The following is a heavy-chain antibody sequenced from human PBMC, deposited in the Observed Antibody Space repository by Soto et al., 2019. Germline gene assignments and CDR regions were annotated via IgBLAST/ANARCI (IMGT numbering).Heavy chain of an antibody. Sequence: GGSLRLSCAASGFTFSSYDMHWVRQATGKGLEWVSAIGTAGDTYYPGSVKGRFTISGENAKNSLYLQMNSLRAEDTAVYYCAGLGTIYYYYGMDVWGQGTTVTVSS. CDR1: GFTFSSYD. D-gene: IGHD3-16*01. CDR2: IGTAGDT. V-gene: IGHV3-13*01. CDR3: AGLGTIYYYYGMDV. J-gene: IGHJ6*02.